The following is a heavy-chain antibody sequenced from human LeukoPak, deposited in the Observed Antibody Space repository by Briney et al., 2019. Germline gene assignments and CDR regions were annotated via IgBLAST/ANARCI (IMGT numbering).Heavy chain of an antibody. Sequence: GGSLRLSCAASGFTFSSYSMNWVRQAPGKGLEWVSSISSSSSYIYYADSVKGRFTISRDNAKNSLYLQMNSLRAEDTAVYYCARGEDQAAYSSSWYVDFDYWGQGTLVTVSS. V-gene: IGHV3-21*01. CDR3: ARGEDQAAYSSSWYVDFDY. D-gene: IGHD6-13*01. J-gene: IGHJ4*02. CDR2: ISSSSSYI. CDR1: GFTFSSYS.